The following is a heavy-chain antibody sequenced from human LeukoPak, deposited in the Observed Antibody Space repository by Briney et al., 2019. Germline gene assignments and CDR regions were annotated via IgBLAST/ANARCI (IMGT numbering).Heavy chain of an antibody. CDR1: GFTFSSYS. J-gene: IGHJ3*02. CDR2: ISISSSYI. CDR3: ARVMNWGSGAFDI. V-gene: IGHV3-21*01. Sequence: GGSLRVSCAASGFTFSSYSMIWVRQAPGKGLEWVSSISISSSYIFYADSVRGRFTISRDNAKNSLYLQMNSLRPEDTAVYYCARVMNWGSGAFDIWGQGTMVTVSS. D-gene: IGHD7-27*01.